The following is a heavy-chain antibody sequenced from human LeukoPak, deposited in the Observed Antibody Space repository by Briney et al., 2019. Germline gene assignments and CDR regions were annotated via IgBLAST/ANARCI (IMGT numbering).Heavy chain of an antibody. CDR2: IYPGDSDT. CDR1: GFSFTNYW. V-gene: IGHV5-51*01. CDR3: ARYSGSGSYYNRAFDY. Sequence: GESLKISCKGSGFSFTNYWIGWVRQMPGKGLEWMGIIYPGDSDTRYSPSFQGQVTISADRSISTASLQWSSLKASDTAMYYCARYSGSGSYYNRAFDYWGQGTLVTVSS. J-gene: IGHJ4*02. D-gene: IGHD3-10*01.